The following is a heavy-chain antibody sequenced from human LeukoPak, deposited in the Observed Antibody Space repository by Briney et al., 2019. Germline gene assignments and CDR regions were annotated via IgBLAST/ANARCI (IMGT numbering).Heavy chain of an antibody. CDR2: INTGNGNT. D-gene: IGHD2-15*01. J-gene: IGHJ4*02. CDR1: GGTFGSYA. V-gene: IGHV1-3*04. Sequence: ASVKVSCKASGGTFGSYAINWVRQAPGQGLEWMGWINTGNGNTKYSQKFQGRVTITRDTSASTAYMELSSLRSEDTAVYYCAGGLVVVAAFDYWGQGTLVTVSS. CDR3: AGGLVVVAAFDY.